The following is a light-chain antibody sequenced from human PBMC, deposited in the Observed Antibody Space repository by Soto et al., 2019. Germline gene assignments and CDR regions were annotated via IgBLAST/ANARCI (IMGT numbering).Light chain of an antibody. CDR2: DVS. CDR1: SSDVGGYNY. Sequence: QSALTQPASVSGSPGQSIAISCTGTSSDVGGYNYVSWYQHHPGKAPKLMIYDVSNRPSGVSNRFSGSKSGNTASLTISGLQAEDEADYRCSSYTSSRTYVFGTGTKVTVL. V-gene: IGLV2-14*03. J-gene: IGLJ1*01. CDR3: SSYTSSRTYV.